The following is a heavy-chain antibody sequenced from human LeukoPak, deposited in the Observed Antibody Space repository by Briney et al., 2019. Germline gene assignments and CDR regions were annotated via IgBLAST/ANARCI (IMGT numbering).Heavy chain of an antibody. V-gene: IGHV1-69*04. J-gene: IGHJ3*02. CDR1: GGTFSSYA. CDR3: ARDLAQQLAYDAFDI. D-gene: IGHD6-13*01. CDR2: IIPILGIA. Sequence: SVKVSCKASGGTFSSYAISWVRRAPGQGLEWMGRIIPILGIANYAQKFQGRVTITADKSTSTAYMELSSLRSEDTAVYYCARDLAQQLAYDAFDIWGQGTMVTVSS.